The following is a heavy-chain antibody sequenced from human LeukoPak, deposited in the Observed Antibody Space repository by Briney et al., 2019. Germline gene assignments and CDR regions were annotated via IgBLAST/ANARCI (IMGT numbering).Heavy chain of an antibody. CDR3: SRGGNHDY. V-gene: IGHV3-20*04. CDR2: INWNGGDT. J-gene: IGHJ4*02. Sequence: GGSLRLSCAASGFTFDDYAMNWVRQGPGKGLEWVSGINWNGGDTGYADSVRGRFTISRDNAKNSLHLQMNSLTVEDTAMFYCSRGGNHDYWGQGTLVSVSS. CDR1: GFTFDDYA.